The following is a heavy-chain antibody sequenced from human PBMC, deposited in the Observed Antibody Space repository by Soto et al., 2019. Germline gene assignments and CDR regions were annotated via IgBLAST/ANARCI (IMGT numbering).Heavy chain of an antibody. D-gene: IGHD2-21*01. CDR2: INADGSET. Sequence: EVQLVESGGGLAQPGGSLRLSCAASGFTFSSNWMHWVRRVPGRGLVWVSRINADGSETNYEDSVEGRFTISRDNPKNTLYLQMNSLRAEDTAVYYCARDGEGFWGQGTLVTVSS. CDR3: ARDGEGF. CDR1: GFTFSSNW. J-gene: IGHJ4*02. V-gene: IGHV3-74*01.